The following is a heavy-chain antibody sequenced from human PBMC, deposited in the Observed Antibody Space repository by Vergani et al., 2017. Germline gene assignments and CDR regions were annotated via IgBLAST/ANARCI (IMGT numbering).Heavy chain of an antibody. D-gene: IGHD1-1*01. J-gene: IGHJ4*02. V-gene: IGHV5-51*01. CDR2: IYPADSDT. Sequence: EVELVQSGPEMRKPGESLKISCKGSEYSFGNYWIGWVRQMPGKGLEWMGIIYPADSDTRYSPSFQGQVTISADKSISTAFLQWDSLKASYTALYYCARHTTYTDSWGQGTLVIVSS. CDR3: ARHTTYTDS. CDR1: EYSFGNYW.